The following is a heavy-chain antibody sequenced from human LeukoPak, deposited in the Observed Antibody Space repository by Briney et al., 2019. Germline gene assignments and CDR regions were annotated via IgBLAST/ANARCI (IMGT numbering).Heavy chain of an antibody. CDR3: AKDRCSNGIGCYYYYMDV. Sequence: QPGGSLRLSCAASGFTFSSYGMHWVRQAPGKGPEWVAYIQYDGSNEQYAHSVKGRFRISRDSSKNILYLQMNSLRAEDTAVYYCAKDRCSNGIGCYYYYMDVWGKGTTVTISS. CDR2: IQYDGSNE. CDR1: GFTFSSYG. J-gene: IGHJ6*03. V-gene: IGHV3-30*02. D-gene: IGHD2-8*01.